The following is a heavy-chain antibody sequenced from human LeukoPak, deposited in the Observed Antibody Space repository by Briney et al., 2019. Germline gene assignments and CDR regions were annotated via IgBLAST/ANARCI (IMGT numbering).Heavy chain of an antibody. CDR3: AKDQEVFGELLSPSDY. D-gene: IGHD3-10*02. CDR2: ISSSSSYI. V-gene: IGHV3-21*01. Sequence: PGGSLRLSCAASGFTFSSYSMNWVRQAPGKGLEWVSSISSSSSYIYYADSVKGRFTISRDNSKNTLYLQMNSLRAEDTAVYYCAKDQEVFGELLSPSDYWGQGTLVTVSS. J-gene: IGHJ4*02. CDR1: GFTFSSYS.